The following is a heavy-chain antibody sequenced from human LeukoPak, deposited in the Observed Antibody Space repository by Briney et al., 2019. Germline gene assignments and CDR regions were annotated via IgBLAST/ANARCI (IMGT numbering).Heavy chain of an antibody. CDR1: GDSISSGSYF. J-gene: IGHJ4*02. CDR3: ARGPELDY. CDR2: IYPSGSA. V-gene: IGHV4-61*09. Sequence: SQTLSLTCTVSGDSISSGSYFWAWIRQPAGKGLEWIGHIYPSGSANYNPSLKSRVTISVDTSKNQFSLKLSSVTAADTAVYYCARGPELDYWGQGTLVTVSS.